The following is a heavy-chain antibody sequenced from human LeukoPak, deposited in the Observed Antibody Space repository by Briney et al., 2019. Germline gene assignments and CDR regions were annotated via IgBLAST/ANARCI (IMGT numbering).Heavy chain of an antibody. CDR3: ARARLSIVRGITNFDY. Sequence: SETLSLTCTVSGGSISSSSYYWGWIRQPPGKGLEWIGSIYYSGSTYYNPSLKSRVTISVDTSKNQFSLILSSVTAADTAVYFCARARLSIVRGITNFDYWGQGTVVTVSS. D-gene: IGHD3-10*01. V-gene: IGHV4-39*01. J-gene: IGHJ4*02. CDR2: IYYSGST. CDR1: GGSISSSSYY.